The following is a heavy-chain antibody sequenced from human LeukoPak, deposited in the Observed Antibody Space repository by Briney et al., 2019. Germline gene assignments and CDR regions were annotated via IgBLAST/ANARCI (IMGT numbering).Heavy chain of an antibody. Sequence: GGSLRLSCAASGFTLSGYSMNWVRQAPGKGLEWVSYISITGSTIYYADSVRGRFTFSRDNAKNLLYLQMNSLRDEDTAVYYCARYGGNSMFVHRGQGTLVTVSS. CDR3: ARYGGNSMFVH. D-gene: IGHD4-23*01. CDR1: GFTLSGYS. V-gene: IGHV3-48*02. J-gene: IGHJ5*02. CDR2: ISITGSTI.